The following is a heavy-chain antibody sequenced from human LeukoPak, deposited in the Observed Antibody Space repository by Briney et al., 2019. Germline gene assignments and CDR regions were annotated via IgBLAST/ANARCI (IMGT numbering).Heavy chain of an antibody. J-gene: IGHJ4*02. CDR3: ARHWTLTSCI. V-gene: IGHV4-39*01. Sequence: SETLSLTCIVSGGSISSGSYYWGWIRQPPGKGLEWIGNIYYRGASYYNPSLESRASISVDASKNQFSLNLKSVTAADTAAYFYARHWTLTSCIWGRGALVTISS. CDR1: GGSISSGSYY. CDR2: IYYRGAS. D-gene: IGHD2-8*01.